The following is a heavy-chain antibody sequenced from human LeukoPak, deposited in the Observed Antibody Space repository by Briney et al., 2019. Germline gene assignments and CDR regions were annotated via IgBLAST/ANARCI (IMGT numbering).Heavy chain of an antibody. CDR3: SRDGLDYYGSGSYRGFDY. CDR2: IRTKDFSRTT. D-gene: IGHD3-10*01. V-gene: IGHV3-49*04. CDR1: GLTFGDYS. J-gene: IGHJ4*02. Sequence: GGSRRFSCTASGLTFGDYSMSWGRQAPGKGLEYIGFIRTKDFSRTTEYPASVKGRFTISRDDSQSISYLQIHSLKYEDTHVYYCSRDGLDYYGSGSYRGFDYWGQGTLVTVSS.